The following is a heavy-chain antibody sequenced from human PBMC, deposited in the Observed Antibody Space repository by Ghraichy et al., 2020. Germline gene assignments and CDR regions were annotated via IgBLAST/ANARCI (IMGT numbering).Heavy chain of an antibody. J-gene: IGHJ6*02. V-gene: IGHV3-53*01. CDR2: IYSGGST. CDR1: GFTVSSNY. Sequence: GESLNISCAASGFTVSSNYMSWVRQAPGKGLEWVSVIYSGGSTYYADSVKGRFTISRDNSKNTLYLQMNSLRAEDTAVYYCARAIAVAGNYYYYGMDVWGQGTTVTVSS. D-gene: IGHD6-19*01. CDR3: ARAIAVAGNYYYYGMDV.